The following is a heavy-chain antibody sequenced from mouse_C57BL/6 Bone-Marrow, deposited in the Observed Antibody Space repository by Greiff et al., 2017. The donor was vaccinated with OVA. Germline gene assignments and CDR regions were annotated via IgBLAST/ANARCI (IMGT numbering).Heavy chain of an antibody. Sequence: QVQLQQSGAELVRPGTSVKVSCKASGYAFTNYLIEWVKQRPGQGLEWIGVINPGSGGTNYNEKFKGKATLTADKSSSTAYMQLSSLTSEDSAVGFCERRYYDYPFADWGKGTLVTVSA. CDR1: GYAFTNYL. V-gene: IGHV1-54*01. CDR2: INPGSGGT. D-gene: IGHD2-4*01. CDR3: ERRYYDYPFAD. J-gene: IGHJ3*01.